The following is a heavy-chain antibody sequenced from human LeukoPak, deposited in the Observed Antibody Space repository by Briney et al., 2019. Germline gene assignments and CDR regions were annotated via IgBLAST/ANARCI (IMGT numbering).Heavy chain of an antibody. D-gene: IGHD6-13*01. Sequence: SETLSLTCSVSGGSISSYYWSWIRQPPGKGLEWIGYIYYSGSTNYNPSLKSRVTISVDTSKNQFSLKLNSVTAADTAVYYCAREVPYISSSWRPFDYWGQGTLVTVSS. CDR2: IYYSGST. J-gene: IGHJ4*02. V-gene: IGHV4-59*12. CDR1: GGSISSYY. CDR3: AREVPYISSSWRPFDY.